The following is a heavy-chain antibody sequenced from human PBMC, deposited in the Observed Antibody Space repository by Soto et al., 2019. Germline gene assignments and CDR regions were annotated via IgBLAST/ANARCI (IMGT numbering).Heavy chain of an antibody. D-gene: IGHD3-16*01. CDR2: ISSSSSYI. J-gene: IGHJ3*02. Sequence: GGSLRLSCAASGFTFSSYSMNWVRQAPGKGLEWVSSISSSSSYIYYADSVKGRFTISRDNAKNSLYLQMNSLRAEDTAVYYCARDGDRGFGVFRGPEFPDDAFDIWGQGTMVTVSS. CDR3: ARDGDRGFGVFRGPEFPDDAFDI. V-gene: IGHV3-21*01. CDR1: GFTFSSYS.